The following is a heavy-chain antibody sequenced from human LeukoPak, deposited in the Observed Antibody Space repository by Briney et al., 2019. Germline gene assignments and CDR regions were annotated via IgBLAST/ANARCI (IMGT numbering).Heavy chain of an antibody. CDR2: IYYSGST. D-gene: IGHD1-26*01. CDR1: GGSISSYY. CDR3: AREVAVASGSYYAEYNWFDP. J-gene: IGHJ5*02. V-gene: IGHV4-59*01. Sequence: SETLSLTCTVSGGSISSYYWSWIRQPPGKGLEWIGYIYYSGSTNYNPSLKSRVTISVDTSKNQFSLKLSSVTAADTAAYYCAREVAVASGSYYAEYNWFDPWGQGTLVTVSS.